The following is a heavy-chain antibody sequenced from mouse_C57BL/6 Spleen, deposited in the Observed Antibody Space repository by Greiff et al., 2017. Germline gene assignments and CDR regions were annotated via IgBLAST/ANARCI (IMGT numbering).Heavy chain of an antibody. V-gene: IGHV1-53*01. D-gene: IGHD1-1*01. Sequence: QVQLQQPGTELVKPGASVKLSCKASGYTFTSYWMHWVKQRPGQGLEWIGNINPSNGGTNYNEKFKSKATLIVDKSSSTAYMQLSSLTSEDSAVYYCARSTITTVVATGFDYWGQGTTLTVSS. CDR3: ARSTITTVVATGFDY. CDR2: INPSNGGT. CDR1: GYTFTSYW. J-gene: IGHJ2*01.